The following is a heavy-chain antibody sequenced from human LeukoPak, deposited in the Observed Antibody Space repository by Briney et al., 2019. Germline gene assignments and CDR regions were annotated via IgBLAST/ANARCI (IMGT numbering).Heavy chain of an antibody. J-gene: IGHJ4*02. CDR2: IYYSGST. V-gene: IGHV4-59*01. D-gene: IGHD4/OR15-4a*01. CDR1: GGSISSYY. CDR3: ARRAGAYSHPYDY. Sequence: KPSETLSLTCTVSGGSISSYYWSWIRQPPGKGLQWIGYIYYSGSTNYNPSLKSRVTISVDRFKNQFSLKLRSVTAADTAVYYCARRAGAYSHPYDYWGQGTLVTVSS.